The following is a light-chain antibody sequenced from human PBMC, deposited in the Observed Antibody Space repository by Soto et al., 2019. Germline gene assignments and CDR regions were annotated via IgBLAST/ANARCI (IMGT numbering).Light chain of an antibody. J-gene: IGKJ5*01. Sequence: DIQLTQSPSSLPASVGDRVTITCQASQDISNYLNWYQQKPGKAPELLINDASNLEMGVPSRFSGVGSGTDFTFTISSLQPADIATYFCQKYDSLPITFGQGTRLEIK. CDR3: QKYDSLPIT. V-gene: IGKV1-33*01. CDR2: DAS. CDR1: QDISNY.